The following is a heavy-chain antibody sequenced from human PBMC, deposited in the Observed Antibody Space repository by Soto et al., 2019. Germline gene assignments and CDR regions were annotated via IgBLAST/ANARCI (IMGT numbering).Heavy chain of an antibody. CDR2: VYYSGST. D-gene: IGHD2-15*01. J-gene: IGHJ4*02. V-gene: IGHV4-39*01. CDR3: ASQRLGYCSGGSCYGTGEDN. CDR1: GGSISSITYY. Sequence: QLQLQESGPGLVKPSETLSLTCNVSGGSISSITYYWGWIRQPPGKGLEWLGGVYYSGSTYYNPSLKSRVTISVDTSKNQFSLKLSSVTAADTAVYYCASQRLGYCSGGSCYGTGEDNWGQGTLVTVSS.